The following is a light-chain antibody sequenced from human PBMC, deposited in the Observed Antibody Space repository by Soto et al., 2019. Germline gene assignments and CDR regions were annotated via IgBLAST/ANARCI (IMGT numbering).Light chain of an antibody. CDR2: GVS. CDR3: QMYTKVLWT. Sequence: IQKTKNASSRTASVLDTVTITCRASQGIYKYLAWYHQKSGQVPKLLIYGVSTLQSGVPSRFSGSGSGTDFTLTISSRQPEDVATYYCQMYTKVLWTFAQGTKVDIK. CDR1: QGIYKY. J-gene: IGKJ1*01. V-gene: IGKV1-27*01.